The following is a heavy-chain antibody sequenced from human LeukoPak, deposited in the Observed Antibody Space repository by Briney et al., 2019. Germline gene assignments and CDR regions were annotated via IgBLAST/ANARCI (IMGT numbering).Heavy chain of an antibody. CDR2: ISTSGAST. CDR1: GFTFSNFE. V-gene: IGHV3-48*03. D-gene: IGHD5-18*01. Sequence: GGSLRLSCAASGFTFSNFEMNWVRQAPGKGLEWISYISTSGASTYYADSVKGRFTVSRVNAKNSMYLRMDTLRAEDTAVYYCARERGYNYGYSGYYDQWGQGILVTVSS. CDR3: ARERGYNYGYSGYYDQ. J-gene: IGHJ4*02.